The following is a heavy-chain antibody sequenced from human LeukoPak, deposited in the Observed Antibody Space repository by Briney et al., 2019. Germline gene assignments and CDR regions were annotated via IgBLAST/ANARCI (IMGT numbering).Heavy chain of an antibody. V-gene: IGHV3-7*03. CDR2: IKQDGSEK. J-gene: IGHJ4*02. CDR1: GGSISSGGYS. Sequence: LSLTCAVSGGSISSGGYSWSWIRQPPGKGLEWVANIKQDGSEKYYVGSVKGRFTISRDNAKNSLYLQMNSLRAEDTAVYYCARLDEAMVINYWGQGTLVTVSS. CDR3: ARLDEAMVINY. D-gene: IGHD5-18*01.